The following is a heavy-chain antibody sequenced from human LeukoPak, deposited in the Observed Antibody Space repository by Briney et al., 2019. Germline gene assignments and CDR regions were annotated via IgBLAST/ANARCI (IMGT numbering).Heavy chain of an antibody. V-gene: IGHV3-30*18. CDR2: ISYDGSDK. Sequence: GRSLRLSCAASGFTFSSYGMHWVRQAPGKGLEQVAVISYDGSDKYYADSVKGRFTISRDNSKNTLYLQMNSLRVEDTAVYYCAKALPPDYGSGTLTGPLDFWGQGTLVTVSS. CDR1: GFTFSSYG. D-gene: IGHD3-10*01. J-gene: IGHJ4*02. CDR3: AKALPPDYGSGTLTGPLDF.